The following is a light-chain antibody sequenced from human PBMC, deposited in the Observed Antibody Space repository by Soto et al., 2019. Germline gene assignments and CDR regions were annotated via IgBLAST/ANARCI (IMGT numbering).Light chain of an antibody. CDR2: AAS. J-gene: IGKJ2*01. CDR3: QQYVDWPLYT. V-gene: IGKV3-15*01. CDR1: QSVDSN. Sequence: EIVMTQSPNTVSVSPGDRATLSCRASQSVDSNLAWYQQKPGQAPRLLISAASTRAPGIPARFSGSGSGTNVTLSISGLPSEDFAVYYCQQYVDWPLYTFGQGTKLEMK.